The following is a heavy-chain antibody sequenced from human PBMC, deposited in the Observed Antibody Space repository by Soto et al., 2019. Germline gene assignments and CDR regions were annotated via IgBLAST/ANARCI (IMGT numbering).Heavy chain of an antibody. CDR2: IIPIFVTP. D-gene: IGHD3-10*01. CDR3: ARDRDDYGSGNYYNRIDF. V-gene: IGHV1-69*01. Sequence: QVQLVQSGAEVKKPGSSVKVSCKASGGIFSTYAISWLRRAPGQGLEWMGGIIPIFVTPNYAQRFQGRVTNTADESTSTAYMELSRLRSEDTAVYYCARDRDDYGSGNYYNRIDFWGQGTLVTVSS. J-gene: IGHJ4*02. CDR1: GGIFSTYA.